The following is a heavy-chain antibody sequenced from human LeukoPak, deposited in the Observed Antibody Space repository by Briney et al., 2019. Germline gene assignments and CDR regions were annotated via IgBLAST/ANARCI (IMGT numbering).Heavy chain of an antibody. J-gene: IGHJ4*02. D-gene: IGHD4-23*01. V-gene: IGHV3-74*01. CDR3: VKDFGGNSDY. Sequence: PGGSLGLSCAASRFNVNNYWMHWVRQAPGKGLVWVSRINEDGRVTSYAGSVRGRFTISRDSVENTLHLQMNSLRAEDTAVYYCVKDFGGNSDYWGQGTLVTVSS. CDR2: INEDGRVT. CDR1: RFNVNNYW.